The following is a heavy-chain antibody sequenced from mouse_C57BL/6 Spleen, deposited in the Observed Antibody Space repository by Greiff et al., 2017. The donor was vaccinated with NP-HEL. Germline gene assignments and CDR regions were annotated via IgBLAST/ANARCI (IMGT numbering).Heavy chain of an antibody. D-gene: IGHD2-4*01. CDR3: TRSERLRLDY. Sequence: VQVVESGAELVRPGASVTLSCKASGYTFTDYEMHWVKQTPVHGLEWIGAIDPETGGTAYNQKFKGKAILTADKSSSTAYMELRSLTSEDSAVYYCTRSERLRLDYWGQGTTLTVSS. J-gene: IGHJ2*01. CDR1: GYTFTDYE. CDR2: IDPETGGT. V-gene: IGHV1-15*01.